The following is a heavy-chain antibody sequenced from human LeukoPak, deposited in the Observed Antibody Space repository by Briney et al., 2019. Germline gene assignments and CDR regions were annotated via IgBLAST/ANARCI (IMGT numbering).Heavy chain of an antibody. J-gene: IGHJ6*02. D-gene: IGHD3-3*01. CDR1: GGSISSYY. V-gene: IGHV4-59*01. CDR3: AGDGKRYYDFWSGYSYGMDV. Sequence: PSETLSLTCTVSGGSISSYYWSWIRQPPGKGLEWIGYIYYSGSTNYNPSLKSRVTISVDTSKNQFSLKLSSVTAADTAVYYCAGDGKRYYDFWSGYSYGMDVWGQGTTVTVSS. CDR2: IYYSGST.